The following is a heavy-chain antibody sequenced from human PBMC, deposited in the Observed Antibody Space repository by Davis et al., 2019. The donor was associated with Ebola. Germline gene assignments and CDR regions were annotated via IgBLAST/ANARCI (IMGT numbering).Heavy chain of an antibody. CDR2: IIPIFGTA. CDR1: GGTFSSYA. CDR3: ARSAGVVKNLYYMDV. Sequence: SVKVSCKASGGTFSSYAISWVRQAPGQGLEWMGGIIPIFGTANYAQKFQGRVTITADESTSTAYMELSSLRSEDTAVYYCARSAGVVKNLYYMDVWGKGTTVTVSS. J-gene: IGHJ6*03. V-gene: IGHV1-69*13. D-gene: IGHD2-2*01.